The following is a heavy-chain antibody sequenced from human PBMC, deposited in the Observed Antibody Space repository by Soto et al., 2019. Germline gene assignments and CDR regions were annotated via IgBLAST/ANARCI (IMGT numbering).Heavy chain of an antibody. J-gene: IGHJ4*02. CDR2: IYYSGST. D-gene: IGHD5-12*01. CDR3: ARETGESGYVGH. V-gene: IGHV4-30-4*01. Sequence: KPSETLSLTCTVSGGSISSGDYYWSWIRQPPGKGLEWIGYIYYSGSTYYNPSLKSRVTMSVDTSKNQFSLKLSSVTAADTAVYYCARETGESGYVGHWGQGTLVTVSS. CDR1: GGSISSGDYY.